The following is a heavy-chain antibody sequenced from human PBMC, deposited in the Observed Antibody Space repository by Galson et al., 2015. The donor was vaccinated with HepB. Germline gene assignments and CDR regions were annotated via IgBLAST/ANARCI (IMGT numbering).Heavy chain of an antibody. J-gene: IGHJ4*02. V-gene: IGHV3-73*01. Sequence: SLRLSCAASGFTFSGSAMHWVRQASGRGLEWVGRIGSKANSYATAYAASGKGRFTISRDDSKNTAYMQMQSLKTEDTAVYYCTRLGDLSGYSSLWGQGTLVTVSS. CDR2: IGSKANSYAT. CDR1: GFTFSGSA. CDR3: TRLGDLSGYSSL. D-gene: IGHD6-13*01.